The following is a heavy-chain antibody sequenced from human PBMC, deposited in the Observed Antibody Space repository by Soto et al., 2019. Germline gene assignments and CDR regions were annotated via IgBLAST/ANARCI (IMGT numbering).Heavy chain of an antibody. D-gene: IGHD6-19*01. V-gene: IGHV2-26*01. CDR2: IFSNDEK. CDR1: GFSLSNARMG. J-gene: IGHJ5*02. CDR3: ARIWQAVAGTDVDNWFDP. Sequence: QVTLKESGPVLVKPTETLTLTCTVSGFSLSNARMGVSWIRQPPGKALEWLAHIFSNDEKYYSTSLTSRLTISKDTSKSQVVLTMTNMDPVDTATYYCARIWQAVAGTDVDNWFDPWGQGTLVTVSS.